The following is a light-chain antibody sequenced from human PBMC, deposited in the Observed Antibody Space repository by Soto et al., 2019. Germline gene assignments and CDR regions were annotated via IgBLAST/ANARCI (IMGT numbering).Light chain of an antibody. Sequence: QSVLTQPPSASGTPGQRVTISCSGGSSNIGTNTLNWYQQLPGTAPKLLIYSNSHRPSEVPARFSASKSGTSASLAISGLQSEDEAAYYCAIWDDSLNAWVFGGGTKVTVL. CDR2: SNS. V-gene: IGLV1-44*01. J-gene: IGLJ3*02. CDR1: SSNIGTNT. CDR3: AIWDDSLNAWV.